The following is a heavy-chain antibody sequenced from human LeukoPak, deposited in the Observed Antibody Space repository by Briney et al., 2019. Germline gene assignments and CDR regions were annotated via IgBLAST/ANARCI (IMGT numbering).Heavy chain of an antibody. V-gene: IGHV3-23*01. Sequence: PGGSLRLSCAASGFTFSSYAMSWVRQAPGKGLEWVSAISGSGGSTYYADSVKGRFTISRDNSNNTLYLQMNSLRAEDTAVYYCAKDVGRDYDSSGYLDHSWGQGTLVTVSS. CDR2: ISGSGGST. J-gene: IGHJ4*02. CDR3: AKDVGRDYDSSGYLDHS. D-gene: IGHD3-22*01. CDR1: GFTFSSYA.